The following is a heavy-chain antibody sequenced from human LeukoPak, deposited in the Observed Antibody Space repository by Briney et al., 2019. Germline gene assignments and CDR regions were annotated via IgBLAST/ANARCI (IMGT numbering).Heavy chain of an antibody. D-gene: IGHD1-26*01. CDR1: GFTFSSYS. J-gene: IGHJ4*02. CDR2: INHSGST. CDR3: ARSEDGGSYSVDY. V-gene: IGHV4-34*01. Sequence: ESLKISCAASGFTFSSYSMNWVRQPPGKGLEWIGEINHSGSTDYNPSLKSRVTVSVDTSKNQFSLKLNSATAADTAVYYCARSEDGGSYSVDYWGQGTLVTVSS.